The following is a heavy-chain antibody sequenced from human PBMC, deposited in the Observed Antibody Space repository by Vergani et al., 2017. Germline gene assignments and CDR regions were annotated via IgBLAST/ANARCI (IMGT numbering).Heavy chain of an antibody. J-gene: IGHJ6*03. Sequence: EVQLVESGGGLVQPGGSLRLSCAASGFTFSSYRMNWVRQAPGKGLEWVSYISSSSSTIYYADSVKGRFTLSRDNAKNSLYLQMNSLRAEDTAVYYCARDRGVAPLYYMDVWGKGTTVTVSS. D-gene: IGHD2-15*01. V-gene: IGHV3-48*04. CDR1: GFTFSSYR. CDR2: ISSSSSTI. CDR3: ARDRGVAPLYYMDV.